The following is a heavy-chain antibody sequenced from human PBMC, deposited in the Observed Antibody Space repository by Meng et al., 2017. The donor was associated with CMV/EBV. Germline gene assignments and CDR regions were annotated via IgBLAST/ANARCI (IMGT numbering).Heavy chain of an antibody. CDR3: ASLDPGPLFCSSTSCYGGFGMDV. D-gene: IGHD2-2*01. CDR2: ISSSSSTI. Sequence: GESLKISCAASGFTFSSYSMNWVRQAPGKGLEWVSYISSSSSTIYYADSVKGRFTISRDNAKNSLYLQMNSLRAEDTAVYYCASLDPGPLFCSSTSCYGGFGMDVWGQGTTVTVSS. CDR1: GFTFSSYS. J-gene: IGHJ6*02. V-gene: IGHV3-48*04.